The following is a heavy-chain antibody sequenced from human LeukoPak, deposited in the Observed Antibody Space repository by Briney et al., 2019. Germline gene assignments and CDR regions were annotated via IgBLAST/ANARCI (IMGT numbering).Heavy chain of an antibody. J-gene: IGHJ6*02. Sequence: PSETLSLTCTVSGGSISSSSYYWGCIRQPPGKGLEWIGSIYYSGSTYYNPSLKSRVTISVDTSKNQLSLKLSSVTAADTAVYYCARYQAIAVAGPQRWTVNYYGMDVWGQGTTVTVSS. D-gene: IGHD6-19*01. CDR3: ARYQAIAVAGPQRWTVNYYGMDV. V-gene: IGHV4-39*07. CDR1: GGSISSSSYY. CDR2: IYYSGST.